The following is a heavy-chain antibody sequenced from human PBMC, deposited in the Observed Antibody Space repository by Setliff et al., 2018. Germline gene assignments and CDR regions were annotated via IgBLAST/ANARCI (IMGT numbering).Heavy chain of an antibody. V-gene: IGHV3-7*01. Sequence: GGSLRLSCAASGFTFSSYWMSWVRQAPGKGLEWVANIKQDGSEKYYVDSVKGRFTISRDSAKNSLYLQMNSLRAEDTAVYYCARVEGVPAPYYMDVWGKGTTVTVSS. CDR1: GFTFSSYW. D-gene: IGHD2-2*01. J-gene: IGHJ6*03. CDR2: IKQDGSEK. CDR3: ARVEGVPAPYYMDV.